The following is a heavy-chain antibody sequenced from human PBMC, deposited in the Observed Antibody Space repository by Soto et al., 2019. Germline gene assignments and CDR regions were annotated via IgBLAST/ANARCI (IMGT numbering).Heavy chain of an antibody. CDR1: GYTSADCG. CDR2: VSGNNGAS. D-gene: IGHD2-2*01. CDR3: VRDQKYFRVNGNWFDS. Sequence: ASLKLYCKGTGYTSADCGISWVRQTPGQGLEWMGWVSGNNGASNPAPKVQGRITMTLDTSTGVSYMALRSLRSDDTAIYYCVRDQKYFRVNGNWFDSWGQATLVTVSS. J-gene: IGHJ5*01. V-gene: IGHV1-18*04.